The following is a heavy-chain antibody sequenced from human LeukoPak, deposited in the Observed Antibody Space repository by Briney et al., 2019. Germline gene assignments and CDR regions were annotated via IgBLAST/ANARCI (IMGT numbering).Heavy chain of an antibody. J-gene: IGHJ6*03. CDR2: IRYDGSNK. CDR1: GFTFSSYG. Sequence: PGGSLRLSCAASGFTFSSYGMHWVRQAPGKGLEWVAFIRYDGSNKYYADSVKGRFTISRDNSKNTLYLQMNSLRAEDTAVYYCGGLPGSSYYYYYMDVWGKGTTVTVSS. V-gene: IGHV3-30*02. D-gene: IGHD2-21*02. CDR3: GGLPGSSYYYYYMDV.